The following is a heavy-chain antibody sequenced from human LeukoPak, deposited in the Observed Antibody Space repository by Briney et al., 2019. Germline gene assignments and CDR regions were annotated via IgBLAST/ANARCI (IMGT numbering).Heavy chain of an antibody. J-gene: IGHJ4*02. Sequence: GGSLRLSCAASGFTFSSYAMHWVRQAPGKGLEWVAVISYDGSNKYYADSVKGRFTISRDNSKNTLYLQMNSLRAEDTAVYYCARGGEVVYDYWGQGTLVTISS. CDR2: ISYDGSNK. D-gene: IGHD5/OR15-5a*01. CDR3: ARGGEVVYDY. CDR1: GFTFSSYA. V-gene: IGHV3-30-3*01.